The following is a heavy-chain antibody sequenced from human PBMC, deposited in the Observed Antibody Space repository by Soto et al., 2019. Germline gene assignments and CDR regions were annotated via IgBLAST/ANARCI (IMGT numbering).Heavy chain of an antibody. V-gene: IGHV4-30-4*01. CDR3: ARGPSGDKVDS. Sequence: QVQLQESGPGLVKPSQTLSLTCNVSGGSISTVDYWWSWIRQSPDMGLEWIGHIYDGGRTYNNPSLESRVTMSVDTSKSQLSLPLSSVSAADTAVYYCARGPSGDKVDSWGQGTLVTVSS. D-gene: IGHD7-27*01. CDR1: GGSISTVDYW. J-gene: IGHJ4*02. CDR2: IYDGGRT.